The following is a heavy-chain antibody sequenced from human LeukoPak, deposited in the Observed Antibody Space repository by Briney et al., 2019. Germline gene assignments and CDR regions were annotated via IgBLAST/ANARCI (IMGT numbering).Heavy chain of an antibody. J-gene: IGHJ4*02. CDR3: AKQEFSGFSSSAEWYFDY. V-gene: IGHV3-33*06. Sequence: GGSLRLSCAAAGFTFSSYGMHWVRQAPGKGLEWVAVIWYDGSNKYYADSVKGRFTISRDNSKNTLYLQMNSLRAEDTAVYYCAKQEFSGFSSSAEWYFDYWGQGTLVTVSS. CDR1: GFTFSSYG. D-gene: IGHD6-13*01. CDR2: IWYDGSNK.